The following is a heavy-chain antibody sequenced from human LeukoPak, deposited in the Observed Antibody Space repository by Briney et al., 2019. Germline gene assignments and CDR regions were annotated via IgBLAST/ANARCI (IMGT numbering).Heavy chain of an antibody. CDR2: IYYSGST. D-gene: IGHD3-10*01. V-gene: IGHV4-59*01. Sequence: PSETLPLTCTVSGGSISSYYWSWIRQPPGKGLEWIGYIYYSGSTNYNPSLTSRVTISVDTSKNQFSLKLSSVTAADTAVYYCARDNRVRGVKNGMDVWGKGTTVTVSS. J-gene: IGHJ6*04. CDR1: GGSISSYY. CDR3: ARDNRVRGVKNGMDV.